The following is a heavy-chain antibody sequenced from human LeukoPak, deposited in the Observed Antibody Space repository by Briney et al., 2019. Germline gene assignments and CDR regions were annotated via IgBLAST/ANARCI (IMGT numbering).Heavy chain of an antibody. CDR1: GFGFSDSV. J-gene: IGHJ4*02. V-gene: IGHV3-30*04. CDR2: ISHDVKTT. D-gene: IGHD3-10*01. CDR3: VKEAYYGWGSSPTFYFDY. Sequence: GKSLRLSCVASGFGFSDSVIHWVRQAPGKGLEWVAVISHDVKTTYYADSAKGRFTISRDNSRNTVFLQMNRLRPEDTAVYYCVKEAYYGWGSSPTFYFDYWGQGTRVTVSS.